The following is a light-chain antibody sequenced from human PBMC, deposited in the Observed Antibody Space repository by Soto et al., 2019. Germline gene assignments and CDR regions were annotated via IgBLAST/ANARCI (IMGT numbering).Light chain of an antibody. J-gene: IGLJ1*01. CDR3: SSYTTSSTPHYV. Sequence: ALTQPASVSGSPGQSITISCTGTSSDVGGYNSVSWYQHHPGKAPKLMIFDVSDRPSGVSSRFSGSKSGSTASLTISGLQAEDEADYYCSSYTTSSTPHYVFGPGTKVTVL. CDR2: DVS. V-gene: IGLV2-14*03. CDR1: SSDVGGYNS.